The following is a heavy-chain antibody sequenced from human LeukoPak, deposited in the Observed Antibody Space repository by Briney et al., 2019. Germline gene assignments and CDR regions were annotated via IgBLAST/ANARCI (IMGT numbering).Heavy chain of an antibody. J-gene: IGHJ3*02. D-gene: IGHD6-13*01. CDR2: IYYSGSP. CDR3: ARSRLCGSSWYRRYDAFDI. V-gene: IGHV4-39*07. Sequence: PSETLSLTCTVSDGSISSSSYFWCWIRQPPGRGLDWIGSIYYSGSPYYNPSLKSRVTISVDTSKNQFSLKLSSVTAADTAVYYCARSRLCGSSWYRRYDAFDIWGQRKMVTASS. CDR1: DGSISSSSYF.